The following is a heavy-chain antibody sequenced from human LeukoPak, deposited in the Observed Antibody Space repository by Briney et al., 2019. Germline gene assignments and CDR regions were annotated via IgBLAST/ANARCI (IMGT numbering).Heavy chain of an antibody. CDR2: IYYSGST. J-gene: IGHJ6*03. CDR1: GGSISSSSYY. D-gene: IGHD3-22*01. V-gene: IGHV4-39*01. CDR3: ARPARRRIVVVKDYYYMDV. Sequence: KPSETLSLTCTVSGGSISSSSYYWGWIRQPPGKGLEWIGSIYYSGSTYYNPSLKSRVTISVDTSKNQFSLKLSSVTAADTAVYYCARPARRRIVVVKDYYYMDVWGKGTTVTVSS.